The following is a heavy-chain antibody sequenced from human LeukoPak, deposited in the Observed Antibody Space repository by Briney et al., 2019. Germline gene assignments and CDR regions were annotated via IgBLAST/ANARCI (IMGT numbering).Heavy chain of an antibody. CDR3: ARDKLLWFGELFYYYGMDV. D-gene: IGHD3-10*01. CDR2: IYSGGST. J-gene: IGHJ6*04. CDR1: GFTVSSNY. Sequence: GGSLRLSCAASGFTVSSNYMSWVRQAPGKGLEWVSVIYSGGSTYYAASVKGRFTISRDNSKNTLYLQMNSLRAEDTAVYYCARDKLLWFGELFYYYGMDVWGKGTTVTVSS. V-gene: IGHV3-53*01.